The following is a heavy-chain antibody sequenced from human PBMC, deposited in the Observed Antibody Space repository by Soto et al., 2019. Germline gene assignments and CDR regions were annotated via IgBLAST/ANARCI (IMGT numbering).Heavy chain of an antibody. CDR3: ARGIHYYDSSGYYYFDY. J-gene: IGHJ4*02. V-gene: IGHV1-69*10. CDR2: IIPIFGIA. Sequence: ASVKVSCKASGGTFSSYAISWVRQAPGQGLEWMGGIIPIFGIANYAQKFQGRVTITADKSTSTAYMELSSLRSEDTAVYYCARGIHYYDSSGYYYFDYWGQGTLVTVSS. CDR1: GGTFSSYA. D-gene: IGHD3-22*01.